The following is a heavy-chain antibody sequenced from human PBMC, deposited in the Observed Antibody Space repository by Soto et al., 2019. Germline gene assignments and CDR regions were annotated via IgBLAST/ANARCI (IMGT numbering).Heavy chain of an antibody. CDR2: IYPGDSDT. CDR1: GYSFTSYW. J-gene: IGHJ6*02. Sequence: GESLKICCKVSGYSFTSYWIGWVRQMPGKGLEWMGIIYPGDSDTRYSPSFQGQVTISADKSISTAYLQWSSLKASDTAMYYCARQEDHNEFYYYYGMDVWGQGTTVTVSS. CDR3: ARQEDHNEFYYYYGMDV. V-gene: IGHV5-51*01.